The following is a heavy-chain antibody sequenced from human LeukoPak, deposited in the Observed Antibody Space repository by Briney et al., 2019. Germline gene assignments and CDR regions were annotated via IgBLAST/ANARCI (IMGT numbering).Heavy chain of an antibody. CDR3: ARGPHSNYVVRWFDP. CDR1: GFTFSSYW. CDR2: INSDGSST. V-gene: IGHV3-74*01. Sequence: HPGGSLRLSCAASGFTFSSYWMHWLRQAPGKGLVWVSRINSDGSSTSYADSVKGRFTISRDNAKNTLYLQMNSLRAEDTAVYYCARGPHSNYVVRWFDPWGQGTLVTVSS. J-gene: IGHJ5*02. D-gene: IGHD4-11*01.